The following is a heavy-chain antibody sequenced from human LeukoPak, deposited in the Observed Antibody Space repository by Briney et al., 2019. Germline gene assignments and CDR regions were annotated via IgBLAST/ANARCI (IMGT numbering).Heavy chain of an antibody. CDR2: IYPGDSDV. CDR3: ARMIGLGEVSPYFDY. J-gene: IGHJ4*02. V-gene: IGHV5-51*01. D-gene: IGHD3-16*02. Sequence: GESLKISCKGSGYTFTSYWIGWVRQMPGKGLEWMGIIYPGDSDVRYRPSFQGQVTISVDKSINTAYLQWNSLKASDTAMYYCARMIGLGEVSPYFDYWGQGSLVTVSS. CDR1: GYTFTSYW.